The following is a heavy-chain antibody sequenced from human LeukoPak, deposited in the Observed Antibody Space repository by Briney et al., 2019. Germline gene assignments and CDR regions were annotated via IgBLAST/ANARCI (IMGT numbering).Heavy chain of an antibody. CDR1: GGSISSYY. D-gene: IGHD2-15*01. V-gene: IGHV4-59*01. CDR2: IYYSGST. Sequence: SVTLSLTXTVSGGSISSYYWSWIRQPPGKGLEWIGYIYYSGSTNYNPSLKSRVTISVDTSKNQFSLKLSSVTAADTAVYYCARAAGYCSGGSCYYYYYYYMDVWGKGTTVTVSS. J-gene: IGHJ6*03. CDR3: ARAAGYCSGGSCYYYYYYYMDV.